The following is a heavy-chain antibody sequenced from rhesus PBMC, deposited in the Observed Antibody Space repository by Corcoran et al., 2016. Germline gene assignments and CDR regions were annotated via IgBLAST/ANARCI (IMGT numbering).Heavy chain of an antibody. V-gene: IGHV4-160*01. CDR1: GGSFSSYW. CDR2: IYGCSGST. CDR3: ARMDTVGTEYFEF. D-gene: IGHD5-30*01. Sequence: QVQLQESGPGLVKPSETLSLTCAVSGGSFSSYWWGWIRQPPGKGLEGIGSIYGCSGSTEYNPSLKSRVTISRATSKTQFSLKLSSVTSADTAVYYCARMDTVGTEYFEFWGQGALVTVSS. J-gene: IGHJ1*01.